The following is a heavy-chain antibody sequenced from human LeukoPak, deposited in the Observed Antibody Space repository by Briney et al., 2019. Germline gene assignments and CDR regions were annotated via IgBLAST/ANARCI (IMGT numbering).Heavy chain of an antibody. CDR1: GFTFSSYE. CDR2: ISSSSSYI. D-gene: IGHD3-10*01. V-gene: IGHV3-21*01. CDR3: ARWFGEKIYYYYMDV. J-gene: IGHJ6*03. Sequence: NPGGSLRLSCAASGFTFSSYEMNWVRQAPGKGLEWVSSISSSSSYIYYADSVKGRFTISRDNAKNSLYLQMNSLRAEDTAVYYCARWFGEKIYYYYMDVWGKGTTVTISS.